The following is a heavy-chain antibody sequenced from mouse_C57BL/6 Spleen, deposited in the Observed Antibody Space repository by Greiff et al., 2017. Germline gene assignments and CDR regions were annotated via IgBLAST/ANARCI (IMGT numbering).Heavy chain of an antibody. D-gene: IGHD1-1*01. CDR2: IYPSDSET. CDR3: AREDYYYGSSFDY. Sequence: QVQLQQPGAELVRPGSSVKLSCKASGYTFTSYWMDWVKQRPGQGLEWIGNIYPSDSETHYNQKFKDKATLTVDKSSSTAYMQLSSLTSEDSAVYYCAREDYYYGSSFDYWGQGTTLTVSS. J-gene: IGHJ2*01. CDR1: GYTFTSYW. V-gene: IGHV1-61*01.